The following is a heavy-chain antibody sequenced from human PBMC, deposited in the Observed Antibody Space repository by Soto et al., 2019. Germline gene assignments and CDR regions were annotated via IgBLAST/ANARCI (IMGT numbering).Heavy chain of an antibody. CDR3: ARDAPSNYFDY. J-gene: IGHJ4*02. V-gene: IGHV3-7*04. Sequence: PGGSLRLSCAASAFTSSNYWMSWVRQAPGKGLEWVANIKQDGSEKYYVDSVKGRFTISRDNAKNSLYLQMNSLRADDTAVYYCARDAPSNYFDYWGQGTLVTVSS. CDR2: IKQDGSEK. CDR1: AFTSSNYW.